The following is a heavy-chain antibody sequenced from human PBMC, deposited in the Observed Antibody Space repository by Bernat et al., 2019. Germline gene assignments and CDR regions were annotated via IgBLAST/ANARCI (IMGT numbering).Heavy chain of an antibody. V-gene: IGHV4-34*01. J-gene: IGHJ4*02. CDR1: GGSFSGYY. Sequence: QVQLQQWGARLLKPSETLSFTCAVYGGSFSGYYWCWIIQPPGKGLGWSGEINHSGSTNYNPSLESRDTVSVDTSKNKYSLKLTSVTAADKAVYYCARGVRRIPAAGIPPNFDSWGQGILVTDSS. D-gene: IGHD6-13*01. CDR2: INHSGST. CDR3: ARGVRRIPAAGIPPNFDS.